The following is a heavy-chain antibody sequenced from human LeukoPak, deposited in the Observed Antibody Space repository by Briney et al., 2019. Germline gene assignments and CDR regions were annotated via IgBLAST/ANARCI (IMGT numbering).Heavy chain of an antibody. CDR1: GGSISSSSYY. CDR3: ATEFYDYVWGSYRFFDY. V-gene: IGHV4-39*07. D-gene: IGHD3-16*02. Sequence: PSETLSLTCTVSGGSISSSSYYWGWIRQPPGKGLEWIGSIYYSGSTYYNPSLKSRVTISADTSKNQFSLKLSSVTAADTAVYYCATEFYDYVWGSYRFFDYWGQGTLVTVSS. J-gene: IGHJ4*02. CDR2: IYYSGST.